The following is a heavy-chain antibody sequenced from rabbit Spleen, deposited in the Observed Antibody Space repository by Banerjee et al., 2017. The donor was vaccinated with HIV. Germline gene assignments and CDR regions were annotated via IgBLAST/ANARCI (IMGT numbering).Heavy chain of an antibody. CDR3: ARDAGTSFSTYGMDL. D-gene: IGHD8-1*01. J-gene: IGHJ6*01. CDR1: GIDFSDSAY. Sequence: QSLEESGGDLVKPGASLTLTCTASGIDFSDSAYMCWVRQAPGKGLEWIACVYAGSSGSTYSATWAKGRFTISKTSSTTVTLQMASLTAADTATYFCARDAGTSFSTYGMDLWGQGTLVTVS. CDR2: VYAGSSGST. V-gene: IGHV1S40*01.